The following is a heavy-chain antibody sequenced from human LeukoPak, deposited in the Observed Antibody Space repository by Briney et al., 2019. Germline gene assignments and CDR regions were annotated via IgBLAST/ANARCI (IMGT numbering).Heavy chain of an antibody. J-gene: IGHJ3*02. CDR1: GGSISRYY. CDR2: IYYSGST. D-gene: IGHD2-15*01. Sequence: SETLSLTCTVSGGSISRYYWSWIRQPPGKGLEWIGYIYYSGSTNYNPSLKSRVTISVDTSKNQFSLKLSSVTAADTAVYYCARAGAGYCSGGSCDDAFDIWGQGTMVTVSS. CDR3: ARAGAGYCSGGSCDDAFDI. V-gene: IGHV4-59*01.